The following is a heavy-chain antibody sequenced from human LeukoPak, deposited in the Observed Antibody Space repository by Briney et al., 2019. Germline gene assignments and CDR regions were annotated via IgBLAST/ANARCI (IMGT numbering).Heavy chain of an antibody. D-gene: IGHD3-16*01. V-gene: IGHV5-51*01. CDR2: IYPGDSDT. J-gene: IGHJ6*03. CDR3: ARQGGGGPHYYYYYYMDV. Sequence: GESLKISCKGSGYSFTSYWIGWVRQMPGKGLEWMGIIYPGDSDTRYSPSFQGLVTISADKSISTAYLQWSSLKASDTAMYYCARQGGGGPHYYYYYYMDVWGKGTTVTVSS. CDR1: GYSFTSYW.